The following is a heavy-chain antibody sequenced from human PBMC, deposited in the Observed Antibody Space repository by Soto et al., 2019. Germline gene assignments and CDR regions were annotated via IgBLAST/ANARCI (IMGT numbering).Heavy chain of an antibody. Sequence: PAETLSLTCTVSGGSINSTCYYWGWIRQPPGKGLEWIGSSNYGGPTYYSPSLQSRVTISLDTAKNHFSLNLRPVTAADTAVYSCARHGAYSTSVYYYYGMDVWGQGTTVTVSS. V-gene: IGHV4-39*01. J-gene: IGHJ6*02. D-gene: IGHD6-13*01. CDR3: ARHGAYSTSVYYYYGMDV. CDR2: SNYGGPT. CDR1: GGSINSTCYY.